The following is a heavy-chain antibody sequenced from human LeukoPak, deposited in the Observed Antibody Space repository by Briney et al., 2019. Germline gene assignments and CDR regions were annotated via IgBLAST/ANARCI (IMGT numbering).Heavy chain of an antibody. CDR3: AKGSSTYSITSYWYFDL. D-gene: IGHD6-13*01. Sequence: GRSLRLSCAASGFTFSSYGMHWVRQAPGKGLEWVAVISYDGSNKYYADSVKGRSTISRDNSKTTLYLQMNSLRAEDTAVYYCAKGSSTYSITSYWYFDLWGRGTLVTVSS. V-gene: IGHV3-30*18. J-gene: IGHJ2*01. CDR1: GFTFSSYG. CDR2: ISYDGSNK.